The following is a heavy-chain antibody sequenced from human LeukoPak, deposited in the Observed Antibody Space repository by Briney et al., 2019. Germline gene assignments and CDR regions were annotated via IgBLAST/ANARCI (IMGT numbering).Heavy chain of an antibody. Sequence: GGSLRLSCAASGFTFSSYAMSWVRQAPGKGLEWASAISGSGGSTYYADSVKGRFTISRDNSKNTLYLQMNSLRAEDTAVYYCAKDPTPGIAVAGTFRLLKDYWGQGTLVTVSS. D-gene: IGHD6-19*01. CDR1: GFTFSSYA. V-gene: IGHV3-23*01. CDR3: AKDPTPGIAVAGTFRLLKDY. J-gene: IGHJ4*02. CDR2: ISGSGGST.